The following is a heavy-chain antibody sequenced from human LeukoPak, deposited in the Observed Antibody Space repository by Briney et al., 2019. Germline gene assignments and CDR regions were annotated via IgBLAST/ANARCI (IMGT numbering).Heavy chain of an antibody. J-gene: IGHJ4*02. CDR1: GFTFSSYW. V-gene: IGHV3-7*04. D-gene: IGHD5-18*01. Sequence: HPGGSLRLTCAASGFTFSSYWVTWVRQAPGKGLEWVANIKYGGSEKYYADSVKGRFTISRDNAKNSLYLQMNSLRAEDTAVYFCARAEGYSYAFYFVYWGQGTLVTVSS. CDR2: IKYGGSEK. CDR3: ARAEGYSYAFYFVY.